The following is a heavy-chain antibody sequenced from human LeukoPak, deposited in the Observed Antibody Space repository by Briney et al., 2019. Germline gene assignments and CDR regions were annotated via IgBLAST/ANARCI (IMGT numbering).Heavy chain of an antibody. CDR1: GFTFSSYG. CDR2: IRYDGSNK. D-gene: IGHD1-1*01. CDR3: AKGRATVQLERRSYYYYMDV. J-gene: IGHJ6*03. Sequence: PGGSLRLSCAASGFTFSSYGMHWVRQAPGKGLEWVAFIRYDGSNKYYADSVKGRFTISRDNSKNTLYLQMNSLRAEDTAVYYCAKGRATVQLERRSYYYYMDVWGKGTTVTVSS. V-gene: IGHV3-30*02.